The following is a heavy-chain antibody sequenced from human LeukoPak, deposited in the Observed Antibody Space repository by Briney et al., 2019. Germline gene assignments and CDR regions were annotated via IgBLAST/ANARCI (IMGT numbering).Heavy chain of an antibody. Sequence: PSETLSLTCTVSGGSISSYYWSWIRQPPGKGLGWIGYIYYSGSTNYNPSLKSRVTISVDTSKNQFSLKLSSVTAADTAVYYCARVSCSSTSCYSYYFDYWGQGTLVTVSS. CDR1: GGSISSYY. J-gene: IGHJ4*02. D-gene: IGHD2-2*01. V-gene: IGHV4-59*01. CDR3: ARVSCSSTSCYSYYFDY. CDR2: IYYSGST.